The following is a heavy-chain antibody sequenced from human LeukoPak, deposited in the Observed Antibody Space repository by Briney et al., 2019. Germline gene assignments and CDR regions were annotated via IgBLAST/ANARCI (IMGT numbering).Heavy chain of an antibody. CDR3: ARDGLAYCGGDCYSWFDY. V-gene: IGHV3-21*01. J-gene: IGHJ4*02. CDR2: ISSSSSYI. Sequence: GGSLRLSCAASGFTYSSYSMNWVRQAPGKGLEWVSSISSSSSYIYYADSVKGRFTISRDNAKNSLYLQMNSLRAEDTAVYYCARDGLAYCGGDCYSWFDYWGQGTLVTVSS. D-gene: IGHD2-21*02. CDR1: GFTYSSYS.